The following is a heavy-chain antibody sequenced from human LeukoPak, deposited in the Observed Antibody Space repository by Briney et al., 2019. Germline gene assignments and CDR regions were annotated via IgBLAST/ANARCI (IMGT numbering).Heavy chain of an antibody. Sequence: SETLSLTCTVSGGSISSYYWSWIRQPPGKGLEWIGYIYSSGSTNYNPSPKSRITVSVDTSKNQFSLKLSSVTAADTAVYYCARFAYCGGHCWYYFDYWGQGSLVTVSS. CDR1: GGSISSYY. CDR2: IYSSGST. CDR3: ARFAYCGGHCWYYFDY. V-gene: IGHV4-59*01. J-gene: IGHJ4*02. D-gene: IGHD2-21*02.